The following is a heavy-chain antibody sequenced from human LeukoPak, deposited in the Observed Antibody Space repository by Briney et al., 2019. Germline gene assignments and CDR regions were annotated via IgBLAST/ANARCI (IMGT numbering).Heavy chain of an antibody. D-gene: IGHD3-3*01. CDR2: MNPNSGNT. Sequence: ASVKVSCKASGYTFTSYDINWARQATGQGLEWMGWMNPNSGNTGYAQKFQGRVTMTRNTSISTAYMELSSLRSEDTAVYYCATRRITIFGVVRSYYYGMDVWGQGTTVTVSS. V-gene: IGHV1-8*01. CDR1: GYTFTSYD. J-gene: IGHJ6*02. CDR3: ATRRITIFGVVRSYYYGMDV.